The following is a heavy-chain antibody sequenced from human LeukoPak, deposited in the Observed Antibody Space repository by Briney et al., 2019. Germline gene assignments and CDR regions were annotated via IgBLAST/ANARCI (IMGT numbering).Heavy chain of an antibody. V-gene: IGHV4-61*05. CDR3: ARVSGYDCESFYDY. CDR1: GDSISSTNYY. J-gene: IGHJ4*02. Sequence: PSETLSLTCTVSGDSISSTNYYWGWIRQPPGKGLEWIGYIYYSGSTNYNPSLKSRVTISVDTSKNQFSLKLSSVTAADTAVYYWARVSGYDCESFYDYWGQGTLVTVSS. CDR2: IYYSGST. D-gene: IGHD5-12*01.